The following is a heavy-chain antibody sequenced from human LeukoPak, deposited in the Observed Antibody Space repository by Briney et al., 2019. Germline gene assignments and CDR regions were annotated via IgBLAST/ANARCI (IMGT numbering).Heavy chain of an antibody. CDR3: AREGGDSMIQGVIAD. J-gene: IGHJ4*02. D-gene: IGHD3-10*01. V-gene: IGHV3-53*01. CDR2: IYAGGAT. CDR1: GFTVSSNY. Sequence: GGSLRLSCSASGFTVSSNYMSWVRQAPGKGLEWVSVIYAGGATAYAGSVKGRFITSRDNSKNTLYLQMNSLRAEDTALYYCAREGGDSMIQGVIADWGQGTLVTVSS.